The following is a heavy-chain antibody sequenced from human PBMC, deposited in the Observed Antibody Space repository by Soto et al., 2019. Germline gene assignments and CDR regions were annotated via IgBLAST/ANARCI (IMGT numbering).Heavy chain of an antibody. D-gene: IGHD2-15*01. CDR3: ARERGYCSGGSCPVDY. V-gene: IGHV4-39*02. Sequence: QLQLQESGPGLVKPSETLSLTCTVSGGSISSSSYYWGWIRQPPGKGLEWIGCIYYSGSTYYNPSLKSRVTISVDTSKNQFSLKLRSVTAADTAVYYCARERGYCSGGSCPVDYWGQGTLVTVSS. CDR2: IYYSGST. J-gene: IGHJ4*02. CDR1: GGSISSSSYY.